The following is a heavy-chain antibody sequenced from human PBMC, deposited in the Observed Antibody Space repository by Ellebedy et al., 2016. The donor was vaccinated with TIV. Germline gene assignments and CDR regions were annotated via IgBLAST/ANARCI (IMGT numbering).Heavy chain of an antibody. CDR2: INWNGGST. CDR3: AREAGMVRGRGMDV. D-gene: IGHD3-10*01. V-gene: IGHV3-20*01. J-gene: IGHJ6*02. Sequence: GGSLRLSXAASGFTFDDYGINWVRQAPGKGLEWVSGINWNGGSTDYADSVKGRFTISRDNVKNSLYLQMNSLRAEDTAVYHCAREAGMVRGRGMDVWGQGTTVTVSS. CDR1: GFTFDDYG.